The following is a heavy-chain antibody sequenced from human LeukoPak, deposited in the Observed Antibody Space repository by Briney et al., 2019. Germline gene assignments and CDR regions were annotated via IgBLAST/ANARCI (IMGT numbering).Heavy chain of an antibody. J-gene: IGHJ4*02. CDR1: GGSISSSSYY. Sequence: SETLSLTRTVSGGSISSSSYYWGWIRQPPGKGLEWIGSIYYSGSTYYNPSLKSRVTISVDTSKNQFSLKLSSVTAADTAVYYCARRGPGWYYFDYWGQGTLVTVSS. D-gene: IGHD6-19*01. CDR2: IYYSGST. CDR3: ARRGPGWYYFDY. V-gene: IGHV4-39*01.